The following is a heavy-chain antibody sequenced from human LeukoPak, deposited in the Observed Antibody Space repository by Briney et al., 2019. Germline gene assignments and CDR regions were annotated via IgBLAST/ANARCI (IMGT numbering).Heavy chain of an antibody. CDR2: IKQDGSEK. J-gene: IGHJ4*02. CDR1: GFTFSSYW. CDR3: ARTSDYVRDFDY. D-gene: IGHD3-16*01. Sequence: GGSLRLSCAASGFTFSSYWMSWVRQAPGKGLEWVANIKQDGSEKYYVDSVKGRFTIPRDNAKNSLYPQMNSLRAEDTAVYYCARTSDYVRDFDYWGQGTLVTVSS. V-gene: IGHV3-7*01.